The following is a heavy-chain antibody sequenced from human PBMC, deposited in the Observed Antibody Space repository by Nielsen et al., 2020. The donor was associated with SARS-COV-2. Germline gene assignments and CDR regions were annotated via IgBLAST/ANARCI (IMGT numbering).Heavy chain of an antibody. D-gene: IGHD3-22*01. J-gene: IGHJ4*02. V-gene: IGHV3-30-3*01. CDR1: GFTFSSYA. Sequence: GGSLRLSCAASGFTFSSYAMHWVRQAPGKGLEWVAVISYDGSNKYYADSVKGRFTISRDNSKNTLYLQMNSLRAEDTAVYYCARGSNGYDTSGFDYWGQGTLATVSS. CDR2: ISYDGSNK. CDR3: ARGSNGYDTSGFDY.